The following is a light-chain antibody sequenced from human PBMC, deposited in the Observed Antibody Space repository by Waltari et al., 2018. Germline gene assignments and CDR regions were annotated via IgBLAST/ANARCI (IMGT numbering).Light chain of an antibody. CDR1: QDIHDY. CDR2: AAS. V-gene: IGKV1-8*01. J-gene: IGKJ1*01. Sequence: AIRLTQSPSSFSASPGDRITITCRASQDIHDYLAWFQQRPGQAPRVLIYAASTLESGVPSRFSGSGSGTEFTLTITWLESEDFATYFCQQYYGSPRTFGEGTEV. CDR3: QQYYGSPRT.